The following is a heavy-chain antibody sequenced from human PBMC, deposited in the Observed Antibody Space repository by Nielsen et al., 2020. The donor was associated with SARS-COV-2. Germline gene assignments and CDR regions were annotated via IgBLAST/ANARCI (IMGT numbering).Heavy chain of an antibody. CDR3: AKDSSGWSGFDP. CDR1: GFTFSSYS. Sequence: SLKISCAASGFTFSSYSMNWVRQAPGKGLEWVSGISWNSGSIGYADSVKGRFTISRDNAKNSLYLQMNSLRAEDTALYYCAKDSSGWSGFDPWGQGTLVTVSS. D-gene: IGHD6-19*01. V-gene: IGHV3-9*01. CDR2: ISWNSGSI. J-gene: IGHJ5*02.